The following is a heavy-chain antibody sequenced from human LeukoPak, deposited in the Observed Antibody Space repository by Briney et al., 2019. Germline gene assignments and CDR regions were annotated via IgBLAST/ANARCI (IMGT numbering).Heavy chain of an antibody. D-gene: IGHD6-13*01. CDR2: IYYSGST. Sequence: SETLSLTCTVSGGSISSYYWSWLRQPPGKGLEWIGYIYYSGSTNYNPSLKSRVTISVDTSKNQFSLKLSSVTAADTAVYYCARLGIAAVSTYFQHWGQGTLVTVSS. CDR3: ARLGIAAVSTYFQH. V-gene: IGHV4-59*01. J-gene: IGHJ1*01. CDR1: GGSISSYY.